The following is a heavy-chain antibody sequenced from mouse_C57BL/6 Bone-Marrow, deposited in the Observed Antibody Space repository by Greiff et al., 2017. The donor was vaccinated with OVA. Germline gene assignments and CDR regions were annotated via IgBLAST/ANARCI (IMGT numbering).Heavy chain of an antibody. CDR3: ARGNYSNCAWFAY. J-gene: IGHJ3*01. V-gene: IGHV3-1*01. CDR2: ISYSGST. Sequence: EVKVVESGPGMVKPSQSLSLTCTVTGYSITSGYDWHWIRHFPGNKLEWMGYISYSGSTNYNPSLKSRISITHDTSKNHFFLKLNSVTTEDTATYYCARGNYSNCAWFAYWGQGTLVTVSA. CDR1: GYSITSGYD. D-gene: IGHD2-5*01.